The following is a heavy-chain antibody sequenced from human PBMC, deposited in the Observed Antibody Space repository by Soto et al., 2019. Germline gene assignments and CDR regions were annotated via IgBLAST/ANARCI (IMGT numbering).Heavy chain of an antibody. Sequence: PSETLSLTCTVSGGSISSGDYYWSWIRQPPGKGLEWIGYIYYSGSTYYNPSLKSRVTISVDTSKNQFSLKLSSVTAADTAVYYCAGVNSYYYDSSGYYPFDHWGQGTLVTVSS. J-gene: IGHJ4*02. CDR3: AGVNSYYYDSSGYYPFDH. CDR2: IYYSGST. V-gene: IGHV4-30-4*01. CDR1: GGSISSGDYY. D-gene: IGHD3-22*01.